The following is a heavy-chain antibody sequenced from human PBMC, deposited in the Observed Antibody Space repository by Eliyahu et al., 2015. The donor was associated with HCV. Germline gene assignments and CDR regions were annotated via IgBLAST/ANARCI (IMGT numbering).Heavy chain of an antibody. V-gene: IGHV3-11*01. Sequence: QVQLVESGGDLVKPGGSLRLSCAASGFTFGDSYMTWIRQAPGKGLEWISYISSDGKIIKYADSVKGRFTTSRDNANNSLYLQMNSLRAEDTATYYCARGRDSTYSYCAYFDYWGQGTPVTVSS. CDR1: GFTFGDSY. D-gene: IGHD2/OR15-2a*01. J-gene: IGHJ4*02. CDR3: ARGRDSTYSYCAYFDY. CDR2: ISSDGKII.